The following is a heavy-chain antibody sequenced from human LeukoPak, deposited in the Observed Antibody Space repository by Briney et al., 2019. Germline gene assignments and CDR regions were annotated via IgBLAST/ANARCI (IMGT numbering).Heavy chain of an antibody. V-gene: IGHV1-18*01. CDR3: ARDWYYDSSGYSFDY. D-gene: IGHD3-22*01. J-gene: IGHJ4*02. CDR2: ISAYNGNT. CDR1: GYTFTSYG. Sequence: ASVKVSCKASGYTFTSYGISWVRQAPGQGLEWMGWISAYNGNTNYAQKLQGRVTMTTDTSTSTAYMELRSLRSDDTAVYYCARDWYYDSSGYSFDYWGQGTLVTVSS.